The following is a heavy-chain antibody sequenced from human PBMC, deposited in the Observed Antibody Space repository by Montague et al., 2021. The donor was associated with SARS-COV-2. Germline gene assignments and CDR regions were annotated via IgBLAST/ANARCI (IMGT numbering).Heavy chain of an antibody. V-gene: IGHV2-70*11. Sequence: PALVKPTQTLTLTCTFSGFSLSTSGMCVSWIRQPPGKALEWLARIDWDDDKYYSTSLKTRLTISKDTSKNQVVLTMTNMDPVDTATYYCAHTYYDILTGYLDAFDIWGQGTMVTVSS. CDR3: AHTYYDILTGYLDAFDI. CDR2: IDWDDDK. J-gene: IGHJ3*02. D-gene: IGHD3-9*01. CDR1: GFSLSTSGMC.